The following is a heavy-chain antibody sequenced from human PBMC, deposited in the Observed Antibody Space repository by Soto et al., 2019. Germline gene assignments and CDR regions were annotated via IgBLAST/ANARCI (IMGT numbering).Heavy chain of an antibody. J-gene: IGHJ5*02. CDR1: GGSFSGYY. Sequence: PSETLSLTCAVYGGSFSGYYWSWIRQPPGKGLGWIGEINHSGSTNYNPSLKSRVTISVDTSKNQFSLKLSSVTAADTAVYYCAREVLLWFGELLRMNWFDPWGQGTLVTVSS. CDR3: AREVLLWFGELLRMNWFDP. V-gene: IGHV4-34*01. CDR2: INHSGST. D-gene: IGHD3-10*01.